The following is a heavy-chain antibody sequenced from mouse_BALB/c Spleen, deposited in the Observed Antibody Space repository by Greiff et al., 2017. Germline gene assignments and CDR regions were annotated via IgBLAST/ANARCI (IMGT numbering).Heavy chain of an antibody. CDR2: IWAGGST. Sequence: VQLVESGPGLVAPSQSLSITCTVSGFSLTSYGVHWVRQPPGKGLEWLGVIWAGGSTNYNSALMSRLSISKDNSKSQVFLKMNSLQTDDTAMYYCARDRMITVYAMDYWGQGTSVTVSS. V-gene: IGHV2-9*02. J-gene: IGHJ4*01. CDR1: GFSLTSYG. D-gene: IGHD2-4*01. CDR3: ARDRMITVYAMDY.